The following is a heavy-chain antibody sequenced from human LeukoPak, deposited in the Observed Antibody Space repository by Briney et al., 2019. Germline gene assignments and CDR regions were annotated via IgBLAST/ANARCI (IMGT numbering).Heavy chain of an antibody. V-gene: IGHV1-3*01. J-gene: IGHJ4*02. D-gene: IGHD2-15*01. CDR3: VTSEEGR. Sequence: ASVTVSCKASGHTFINYAIHWVRQGPGQRLEWVGWINVGNGDTKYLQRFQGRVTITRDTSASTAYMELSRLRSEDTAVYYCVTSEEGRWGQGTLVTVSS. CDR1: GHTFINYA. CDR2: INVGNGDT.